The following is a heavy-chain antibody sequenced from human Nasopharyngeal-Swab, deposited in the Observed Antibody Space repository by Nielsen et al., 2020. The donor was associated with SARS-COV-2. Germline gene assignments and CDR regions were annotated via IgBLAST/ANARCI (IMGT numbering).Heavy chain of an antibody. J-gene: IGHJ4*02. CDR2: LYYSGSA. Sequence: WIRPPPGKGLEGIGTLYYSGSAYYNPSLKSRVAISVDTSKNQIFLNLSSVTAADSAVYYCARNPRSVQYTSTWYGEFDYWGQGTLVTVSS. CDR3: ARNPRSVQYTSTWYGEFDY. D-gene: IGHD6-13*01. V-gene: IGHV4-39*01.